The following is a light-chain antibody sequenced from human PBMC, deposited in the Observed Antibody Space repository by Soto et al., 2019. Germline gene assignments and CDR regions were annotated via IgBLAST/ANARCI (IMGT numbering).Light chain of an antibody. V-gene: IGKV3-20*01. J-gene: IGKJ1*01. CDR3: QEYATSLWT. CDR2: GAS. Sequence: EIVLTQSPGTLSVSPGERATLSCRASQSVGSSYLAWYQQKPGQAPRLLIFGASNSATGILERFGGSVSGTDFTFTNYRLEPEDVAVYYCQEYATSLWTFGQGTRVEVK. CDR1: QSVGSSY.